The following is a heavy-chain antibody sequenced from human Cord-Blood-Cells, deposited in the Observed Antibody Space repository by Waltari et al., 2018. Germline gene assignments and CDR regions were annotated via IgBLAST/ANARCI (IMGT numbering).Heavy chain of an antibody. J-gene: IGHJ2*01. CDR2: INPNRGGT. CDR3: ARDPRSYSSSSWYFDL. CDR1: GYTFTGYY. D-gene: IGHD6-6*01. Sequence: QVQLVQSGAEVKKPGASVKVSCKASGYTFTGYYMHWVRQAPGQGLEWMGRINPNRGGTNYAQKSQGRVTMTRDTSISTAYMELSRLRSDDTAVYYCARDPRSYSSSSWYFDLWGRGTLVTVSS. V-gene: IGHV1-2*06.